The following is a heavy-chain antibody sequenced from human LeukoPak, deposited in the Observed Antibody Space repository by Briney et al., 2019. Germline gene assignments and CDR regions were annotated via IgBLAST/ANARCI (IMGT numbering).Heavy chain of an antibody. J-gene: IGHJ4*02. CDR2: IYYSGST. D-gene: IGHD5-18*01. Sequence: SETLSLTCSVSGGSISSGSYYWSWIRQPPGKGLEWIGSIYYSGSTYYNPSLKSRVTISVDTSKNQFSLKLSSVTAADTAVYYCARVDTAMVTDYWGQGTLVTVSS. V-gene: IGHV4-39*01. CDR1: GGSISSGSYY. CDR3: ARVDTAMVTDY.